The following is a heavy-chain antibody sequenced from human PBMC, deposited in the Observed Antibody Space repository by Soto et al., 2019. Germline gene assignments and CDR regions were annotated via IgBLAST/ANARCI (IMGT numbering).Heavy chain of an antibody. V-gene: IGHV1-18*01. J-gene: IGHJ6*02. CDR1: GYTFTNYD. D-gene: IGHD3-10*01. CDR2: ISTYTGNT. Sequence: QVHLVQSGAEVKKPGASVKVSCKASGYTFTNYDINWVRQAPGQGLEWMGWISTYTGNTNYAQKLQGRVTITKDTSTSTAYMELRSLRSDDTAVYYCARGYYYGSGRPTPGGMDVWGQGTTVTVSS. CDR3: ARGYYYGSGRPTPGGMDV.